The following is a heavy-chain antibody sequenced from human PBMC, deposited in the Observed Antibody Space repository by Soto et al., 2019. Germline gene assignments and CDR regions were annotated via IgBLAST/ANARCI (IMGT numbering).Heavy chain of an antibody. CDR3: AGVVRASRASYYYYYYYMDV. J-gene: IGHJ6*03. D-gene: IGHD3-10*01. Sequence: ASVKVSCKASGYTFTSYGISWVRQAPGQGLEWMGWISAYNGNTNYAQKLQGRVTMTTDTSTSTAYMELRSLRSDDTAVYYCAGVVRASRASYYYYYYYMDVWGKGTTVTVSS. CDR1: GYTFTSYG. V-gene: IGHV1-18*01. CDR2: ISAYNGNT.